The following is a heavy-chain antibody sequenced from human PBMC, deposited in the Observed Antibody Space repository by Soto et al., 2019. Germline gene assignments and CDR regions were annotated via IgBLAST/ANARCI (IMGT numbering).Heavy chain of an antibody. J-gene: IGHJ6*02. CDR1: GFTFSSYG. V-gene: IGHV3-30*18. D-gene: IGHD2-15*01. CDR2: ISYDGSNK. CDR3: AKTECSGGSCYGAPYYYYGMDV. Sequence: GGSLRLSCAASGFTFSSYGMHWVRQAPGKGLEWVAVISYDGSNKYYADSVKGRFTISRDNSKNTLYLQMNSLRAEDTAVYYCAKTECSGGSCYGAPYYYYGMDVWGQGTTVTVSS.